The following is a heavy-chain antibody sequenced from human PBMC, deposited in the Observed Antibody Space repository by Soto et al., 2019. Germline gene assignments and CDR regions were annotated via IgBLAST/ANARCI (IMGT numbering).Heavy chain of an antibody. CDR2: ISYDGSNK. CDR3: AKGRSSGWWYFDY. D-gene: IGHD6-19*01. Sequence: GGSLRLSCAASGFTFSSYAMHWVRQAPGKGLEWVAVISYDGSNKYYADSVKGRFTISRDNSKNTLYLQMNSLRAEDTAVYYCAKGRSSGWWYFDYWGQGTLVTVSS. CDR1: GFTFSSYA. J-gene: IGHJ4*02. V-gene: IGHV3-30-3*01.